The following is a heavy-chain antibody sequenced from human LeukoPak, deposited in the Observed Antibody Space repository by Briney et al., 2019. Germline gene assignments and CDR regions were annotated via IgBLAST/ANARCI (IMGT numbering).Heavy chain of an antibody. D-gene: IGHD1-26*01. CDR2: ISGSGGST. Sequence: GASLRLSCAASGFTFSSYAMSWVRQAPGKGLEWVSAISGSGGSTYYADSVKGRFIISRDNSKNTLYLQMNSLRAEDTAVYYCAKQRYSGSYYDYWGQGTLVTVSS. J-gene: IGHJ4*02. V-gene: IGHV3-23*01. CDR3: AKQRYSGSYYDY. CDR1: GFTFSSYA.